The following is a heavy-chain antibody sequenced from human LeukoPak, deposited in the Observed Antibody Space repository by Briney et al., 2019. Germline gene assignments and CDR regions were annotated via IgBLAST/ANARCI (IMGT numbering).Heavy chain of an antibody. D-gene: IGHD6-13*01. CDR3: ARSLISSSWYRSDY. CDR2: INPSGSST. CDR1: GYSFTSYY. J-gene: IGHJ4*02. V-gene: IGHV1-46*01. Sequence: GASVKVSCKASGYSFTSYYMHWVRQAPGQGLEWMGLINPSGSSTTYAQKFQGRVTMTRDTSISTAYMELSNLRSDDTAVYYCARSLISSSWYRSDYWGQGTLVTVSS.